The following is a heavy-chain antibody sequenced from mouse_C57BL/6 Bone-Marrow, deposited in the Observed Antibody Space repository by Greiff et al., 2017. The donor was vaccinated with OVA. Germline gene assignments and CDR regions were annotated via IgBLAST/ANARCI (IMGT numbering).Heavy chain of an antibody. CDR2: ISYDGSN. CDR3: AREDSAVVGRYFDV. J-gene: IGHJ1*03. CDR1: GYSITSGYY. D-gene: IGHD1-1*01. Sequence: EVQLQQSGPGLVKPSQSLSLTCSVTGYSITSGYYWNWIRQFPGNKLEWMGYISYDGSNNYNPSLKNRISITRDTSKNQFFLKLNSVTTEDTATYYCAREDSAVVGRYFDVWGTGTTVTVSS. V-gene: IGHV3-6*01.